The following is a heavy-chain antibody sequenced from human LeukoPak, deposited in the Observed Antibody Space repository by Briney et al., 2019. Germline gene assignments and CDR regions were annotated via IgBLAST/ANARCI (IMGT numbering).Heavy chain of an antibody. V-gene: IGHV4-59*01. CDR1: GGSISSYY. D-gene: IGHD3-22*01. Sequence: SETLSLTCTVSGGSISSYYWSWIRQPPGKGLEWIGYIYYSGSTNYNPSLKSRVTISVDTSKNQFSLKLSSVTAADTAVYYCARTYYYDSSGYRYMDVRGKGTTVTVSS. J-gene: IGHJ6*03. CDR3: ARTYYYDSSGYRYMDV. CDR2: IYYSGST.